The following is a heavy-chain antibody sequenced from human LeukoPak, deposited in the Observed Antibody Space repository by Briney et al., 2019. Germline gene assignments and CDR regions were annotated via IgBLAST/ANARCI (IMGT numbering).Heavy chain of an antibody. Sequence: PGGSLRLSCAGSGFTFSSYEMSWVRQAPGKGLEWVSYISTSGGTTYYADSVKGRFTISRDIAANSLYLQMNSLRGEDTAVYYCARVRGYYYMDVWGKGTTVTVSS. CDR3: ARVRGYYYMDV. D-gene: IGHD3-10*01. CDR1: GFTFSSYE. CDR2: ISTSGGTT. J-gene: IGHJ6*03. V-gene: IGHV3-48*03.